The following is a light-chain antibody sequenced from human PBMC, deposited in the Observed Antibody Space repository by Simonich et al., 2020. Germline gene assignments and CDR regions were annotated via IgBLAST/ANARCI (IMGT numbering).Light chain of an antibody. J-gene: IGKJ2*01. V-gene: IGKV3D-20*01. CDR2: DAS. Sequence: EIVLMQSPGTLSLSPGERATLSCRASQSVSSSYLAWYQQKPGLAPRLLIYDASSRATGIPDRFSGSGSGTDFTLTISRLEPEDFAVYYCQQYGSSPYTFGQGTKLEIK. CDR3: QQYGSSPYT. CDR1: QSVSSSY.